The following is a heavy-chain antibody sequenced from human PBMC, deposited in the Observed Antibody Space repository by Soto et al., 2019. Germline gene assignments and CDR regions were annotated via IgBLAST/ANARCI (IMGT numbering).Heavy chain of an antibody. CDR1: GGTFSSYT. V-gene: IGHV1-69*02. CDR2: IIPILGIA. D-gene: IGHD3-10*01. J-gene: IGHJ4*02. CDR3: AAMVRGVPMGY. Sequence: ASVKVSCKASGGTFSSYTISWVRQAPGQGLEWMGRIIPILGIANYAQKFQGRVTITADKSTSTAYMELSSLRSEDTAVYYCAAMVRGVPMGYWGQGTLVTVSS.